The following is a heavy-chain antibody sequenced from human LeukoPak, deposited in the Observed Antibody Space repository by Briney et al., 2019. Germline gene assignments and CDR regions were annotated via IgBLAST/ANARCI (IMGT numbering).Heavy chain of an antibody. D-gene: IGHD6-19*01. CDR3: ARHLRYSSGWKYYFGY. V-gene: IGHV4-59*08. CDR2: IYYSGST. CDR1: GGSISSYY. Sequence: SETLSLTCTVSGGSISSYYWSWIRQPPGKGLEWIGYIYYSGSTNYNPSLKSRVTISVDTSKNQFSLKLSSVTAADTAVYYCARHLRYSSGWKYYFGYWGQGTLVTVSS. J-gene: IGHJ4*02.